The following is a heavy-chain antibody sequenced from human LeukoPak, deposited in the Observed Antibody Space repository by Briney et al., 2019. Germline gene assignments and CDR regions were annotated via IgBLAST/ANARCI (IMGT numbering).Heavy chain of an antibody. CDR3: AKGGSSGWYGDYYMDV. CDR2: ISWNSGSI. J-gene: IGHJ6*03. D-gene: IGHD6-19*01. CDR1: GFTFDDYA. V-gene: IGHV3-9*03. Sequence: SLRLSCAASGFTFDDYAMHWVRQAPGKGLEWVSGISWNSGSIGYADSVKGRFTISRDNAKNSLYLQMNSLRAEDMALYYCAKGGSSGWYGDYYMDVWGKGTTVTVSS.